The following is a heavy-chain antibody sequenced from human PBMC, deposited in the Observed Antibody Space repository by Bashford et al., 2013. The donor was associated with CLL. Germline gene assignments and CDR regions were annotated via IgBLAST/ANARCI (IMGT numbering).Heavy chain of an antibody. CDR3: AKFRDTSGWPRMDV. D-gene: IGHD6-19*01. CDR1: GFSFNDAW. V-gene: IGHV3-15*01. CDR2: IKSNTDGGTT. J-gene: IGHJ6*02. Sequence: GSLRLSCAASGFSFNDAWLSWVRQAPGKGLEWVGRIKSNTDGGTTDYAAPVKGRFTISRDSSKNTLYLQMNSLRGDDSAVYYCAKFRDTSGWPRMDVWGQGTTVTVSS.